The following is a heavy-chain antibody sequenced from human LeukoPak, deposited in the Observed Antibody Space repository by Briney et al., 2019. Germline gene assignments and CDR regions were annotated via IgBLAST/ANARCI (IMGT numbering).Heavy chain of an antibody. J-gene: IGHJ4*02. CDR1: GFTVSSYA. Sequence: GGSLRLSCAASGFTVSSYAMSWVRQAPGKGLEWVSAISGSGGSTYYAGSVKGRFTISRDNSKNTLYLQMNSLRAEDTAVYYCAKDPLSIAVAGTEDDYWGQGTLVTVSS. V-gene: IGHV3-23*01. CDR3: AKDPLSIAVAGTEDDY. D-gene: IGHD6-19*01. CDR2: ISGSGGST.